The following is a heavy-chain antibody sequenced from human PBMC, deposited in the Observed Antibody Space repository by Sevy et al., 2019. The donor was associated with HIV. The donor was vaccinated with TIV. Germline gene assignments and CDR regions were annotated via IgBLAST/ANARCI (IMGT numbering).Heavy chain of an antibody. Sequence: GGSLRLSCAASGFTFGEYGMHWVRQAPGKGLEWVAVISHDGRNYKYNADFVKGRFTISRDNSRNTLYLQMNSLRAEDTAIYYCARDRGEILRSAFKSWGQGTLVTVSS. CDR3: ARDRGEILRSAFKS. J-gene: IGHJ5*02. CDR1: GFTFGEYG. CDR2: ISHDGRNYK. V-gene: IGHV3-30*04. D-gene: IGHD3-10*01.